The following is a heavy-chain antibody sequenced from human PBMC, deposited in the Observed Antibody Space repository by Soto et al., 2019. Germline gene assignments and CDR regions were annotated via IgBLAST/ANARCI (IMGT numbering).Heavy chain of an antibody. Sequence: GGSLRLSCVASGFSLYSYVIHWVRQTPGKGLEWVAVISIDGTRTYYADSVKGRFTVSRDNSKNTQYLKMFGLNTEDTAVYYCVRVDKQLGTTFFDHWGQGILVTVSS. D-gene: IGHD1-1*01. CDR3: VRVDKQLGTTFFDH. V-gene: IGHV3-30*07. CDR1: GFSLYSYV. J-gene: IGHJ4*02. CDR2: ISIDGTRT.